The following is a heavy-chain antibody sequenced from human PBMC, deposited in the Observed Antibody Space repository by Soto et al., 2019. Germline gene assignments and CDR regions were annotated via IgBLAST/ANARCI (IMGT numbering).Heavy chain of an antibody. J-gene: IGHJ5*02. CDR3: AREGGWSTGWSRERPYNWFDP. D-gene: IGHD6-19*01. CDR1: GYTFTSYG. Sequence: QVQLVQSGAEVKKPGASVKVSCKASGYTFTSYGMSWVRQAPGQGLEWMGWISAYNGNTNYAQKLQGRVTMTTDTSTSTAYMELRSLRSDDTAVYFCAREGGWSTGWSRERPYNWFDPWGQGTLVTVSS. V-gene: IGHV1-18*01. CDR2: ISAYNGNT.